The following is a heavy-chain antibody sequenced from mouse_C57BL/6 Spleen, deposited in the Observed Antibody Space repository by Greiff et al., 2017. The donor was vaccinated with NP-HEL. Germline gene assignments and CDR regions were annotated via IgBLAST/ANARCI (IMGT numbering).Heavy chain of an antibody. CDR3: AREDYDADYFDY. V-gene: IGHV5-16*01. J-gene: IGHJ2*01. CDR2: INYDGSST. D-gene: IGHD2-4*01. Sequence: DVKLVESEGGLVQPGSSMKLSCTASGFTFSDYYMAWVRQVPEKGLEWVANINYDGSSTYYLDSLKSRFIISRDNAKNILYLQMSSLKSEDTATYYCAREDYDADYFDYWGQGTTLTVSS. CDR1: GFTFSDYY.